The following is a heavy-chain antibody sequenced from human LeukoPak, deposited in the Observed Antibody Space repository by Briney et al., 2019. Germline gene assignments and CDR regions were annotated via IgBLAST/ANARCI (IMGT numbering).Heavy chain of an antibody. D-gene: IGHD6-13*01. CDR3: ARAAYSSTWYSRYFDL. Sequence: GGSLRLSCAASGFTFNNYWMHWVRQAPGKGLVWVSRIKSDGSSTSYADSVKGRFIISRDNAKNTLYLQMNSLRAEDTAVYYCARAAYSSTWYSRYFDLWGRGTLVTVSS. V-gene: IGHV3-74*01. CDR1: GFTFNNYW. CDR2: IKSDGSST. J-gene: IGHJ2*01.